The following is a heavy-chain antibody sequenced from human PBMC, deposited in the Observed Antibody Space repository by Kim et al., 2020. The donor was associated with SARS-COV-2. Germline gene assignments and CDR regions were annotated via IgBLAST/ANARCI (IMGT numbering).Heavy chain of an antibody. D-gene: IGHD3-22*01. CDR3: ARDFWHYDSSGYLNWFDP. CDR2: INSDGSST. J-gene: IGHJ5*02. V-gene: IGHV3-74*01. Sequence: GGSLRLSCAASGFTFSSYWMHWVRQAPGKGLVWVSRINSDGSSTSYADSVKGRFTISRDNAKNTLYLQMNSLRAEDTAVYYCARDFWHYDSSGYLNWFDPWGQGTLVTVSS. CDR1: GFTFSSYW.